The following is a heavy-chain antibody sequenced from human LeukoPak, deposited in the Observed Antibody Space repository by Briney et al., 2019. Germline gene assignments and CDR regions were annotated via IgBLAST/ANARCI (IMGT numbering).Heavy chain of an antibody. D-gene: IGHD6-13*01. CDR3: ARDQAAGSYFDY. CDR2: ISSSSSYI. CDR1: GFTFSSYS. J-gene: IGHJ4*02. V-gene: IGHV3-21*01. Sequence: PGGSLRLSCAASGFTFSSYSMIWVRQAPGKGLEWVSSISSSSSYIYYADSVKGRFTISRDNAKNSLYLQMNSLRAEDTAVYYCARDQAAGSYFDYWGQGTLVTVSS.